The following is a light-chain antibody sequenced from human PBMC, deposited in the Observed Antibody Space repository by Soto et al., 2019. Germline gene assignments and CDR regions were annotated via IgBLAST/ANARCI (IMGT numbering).Light chain of an antibody. J-gene: IGKJ4*01. CDR2: GAS. Sequence: EIVLTQSPGTLSLSPGERATLSCRASQSVSSSYLAWYQQKPGQAPRLLIYGASSRATGIPDRFSGSGSGKDFTLTISRLETEDFAVYYCQQYGSSPPGLTFGGGNKVEIK. V-gene: IGKV3-20*01. CDR1: QSVSSSY. CDR3: QQYGSSPPGLT.